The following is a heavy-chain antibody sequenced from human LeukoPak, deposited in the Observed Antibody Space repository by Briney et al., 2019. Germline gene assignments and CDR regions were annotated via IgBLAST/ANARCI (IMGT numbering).Heavy chain of an antibody. V-gene: IGHV3-48*02. CDR2: KSENRKII. J-gene: IGHJ6*02. Sequence: SGGPLRLSCAASGFTFSSYSMNWVRQAPGKGLEWISYKSENRKIIHWAESLRGRFTISRDNAKNSLYLQMNSLRDEDTAVYYCARDYSSSGGFFGYYYGMDVWGQGSTVTVSS. CDR1: GFTFSSYS. CDR3: ARDYSSSGGFFGYYYGMDV. D-gene: IGHD2-2*01.